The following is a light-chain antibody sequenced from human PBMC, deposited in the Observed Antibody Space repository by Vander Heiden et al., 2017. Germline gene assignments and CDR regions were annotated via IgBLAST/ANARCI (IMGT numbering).Light chain of an antibody. CDR3: RKSVQFPLT. J-gene: IGKJ4*01. V-gene: IGKV2D-29*01. CDR1: QSLRHTNGKTY. Sequence: DIVMTQTPLSLSVTPGQPASISCKSSQSLRHTNGKTYLWWYLQTPGQPPHLLIYEASNRFSGVPDRFSGSGSGTDFTMIISRLAAEDVSIYHCRKSVQFPLTFGRGTRVEIK. CDR2: EAS.